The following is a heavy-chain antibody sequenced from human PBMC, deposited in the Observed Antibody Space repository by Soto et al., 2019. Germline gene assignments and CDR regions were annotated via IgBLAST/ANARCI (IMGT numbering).Heavy chain of an antibody. J-gene: IGHJ6*03. D-gene: IGHD3-10*01. V-gene: IGHV3-9*01. CDR2: ISWNSGSI. CDR3: AKGAERAGPGSGLDYMDV. Sequence: EVQLVESGGGLVQPGRSLRLSCAASGFTFDDYAMHWVRQAPGKGLEWVSGISWNSGSIGYADSVKGRFTISRDNAKNSLYLQMNSLRAEDTALYYGAKGAERAGPGSGLDYMDVWGKGTTVTVSS. CDR1: GFTFDDYA.